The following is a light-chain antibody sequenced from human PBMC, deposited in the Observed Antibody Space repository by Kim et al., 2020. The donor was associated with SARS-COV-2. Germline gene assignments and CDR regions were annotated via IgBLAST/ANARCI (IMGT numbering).Light chain of an antibody. J-gene: IGLJ3*02. Sequence: PGGTVTLTCGSSTGAVTSGNYPFWVQQKPGQAPRTLIYEASNKNSWTPARFSGSLLGGKAALTLSGAQPEDEAEYYCSLFYTDVRVFGGGTKLTVL. CDR3: SLFYTDVRV. CDR2: EAS. CDR1: TGAVTSGNY. V-gene: IGLV7-46*01.